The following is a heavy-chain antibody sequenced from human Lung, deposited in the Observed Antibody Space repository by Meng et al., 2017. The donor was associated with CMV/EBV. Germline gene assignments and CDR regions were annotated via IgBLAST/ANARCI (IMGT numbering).Heavy chain of an antibody. Sequence: GEXXKISCTASGFTFSDYSMNWVRQAPGKGLEWVSSITGNGLYIYYADAVKGRFTLSRDNAKNSLYLQINSLRAEDTAVYYCVREMLTEFYNWNSLHYFGYWGQGXLVTVSS. J-gene: IGHJ4*02. V-gene: IGHV3-21*01. CDR2: ITGNGLYI. CDR3: VREMLTEFYNWNSLHYFGY. D-gene: IGHD1-20*01. CDR1: GFTFSDYS.